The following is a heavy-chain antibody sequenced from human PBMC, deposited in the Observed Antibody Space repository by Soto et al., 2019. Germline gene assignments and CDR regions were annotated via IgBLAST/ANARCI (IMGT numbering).Heavy chain of an antibody. CDR2: IIPIFGTP. CDR1: GGIFSTYA. D-gene: IGHD3-10*01. CDR3: ARDRDDYGSGNYYNRIDF. V-gene: IGHV1-69*01. J-gene: IGHJ4*02. Sequence: QVQLVQSGAEVKKPGSSVKVSCKASGGIFSTYAISWLRQAPGQWHEWMGGIIPIFGTPNYAQRFQGRVTITADESTSTAYMELSRLRSEDTAVYYCARDRDDYGSGNYYNRIDFWGQGTLVTVSS.